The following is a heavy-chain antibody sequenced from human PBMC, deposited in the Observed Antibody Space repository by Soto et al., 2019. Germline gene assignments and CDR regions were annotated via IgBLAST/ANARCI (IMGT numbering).Heavy chain of an antibody. V-gene: IGHV1-46*02. J-gene: IGHJ4*02. CDR1: GYNFNQYY. CDR2: INLRGGTT. D-gene: IGHD2-21*02. CDR3: ARCTEDSDVPRWAY. Sequence: QVQLMQSGAEVRKPGASVRLSCETSGYNFNQYYIHWVRQAPGQGLEWMGIINLRGGTTEYAHKFRGRGTVTGDTATKTAYMELRSLRSEDTSMYFCARCTEDSDVPRWAYWCQGTLVTVSS.